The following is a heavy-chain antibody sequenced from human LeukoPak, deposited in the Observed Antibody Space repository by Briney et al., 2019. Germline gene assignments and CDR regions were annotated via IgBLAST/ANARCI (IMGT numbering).Heavy chain of an antibody. CDR2: FDPEDGET. D-gene: IGHD2-2*01. CDR3: ATDLVVGLVPAAMSYFGY. J-gene: IGHJ4*02. Sequence: ASVKVSCKVSGYTLTELSMHWVRQAPGKGLEWMGGFDPEDGETIYAQKFQGRVTMTEDTSTDTAHMELSSLRSEDTAVYYCATDLVVGLVPAAMSYFGYWGQGTLVTVSS. CDR1: GYTLTELS. V-gene: IGHV1-24*01.